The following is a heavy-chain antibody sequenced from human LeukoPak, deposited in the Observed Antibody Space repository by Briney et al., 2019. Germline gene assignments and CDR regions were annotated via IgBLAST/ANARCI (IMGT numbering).Heavy chain of an antibody. CDR3: ARGPIAVAAFDY. CDR2: IYYSGST. J-gene: IGHJ4*02. V-gene: IGHV4-61*08. CDR1: GGSISSGGYY. Sequence: SETLSLTCAVSGGSISSGGYYWSWIRQPPGKGLEWIGYIYYSGSTNYNPSLKSRVTISVDTSKNQFSLKLSSVTAADTAVYYCARGPIAVAAFDYWGQGTLVTVSS. D-gene: IGHD6-19*01.